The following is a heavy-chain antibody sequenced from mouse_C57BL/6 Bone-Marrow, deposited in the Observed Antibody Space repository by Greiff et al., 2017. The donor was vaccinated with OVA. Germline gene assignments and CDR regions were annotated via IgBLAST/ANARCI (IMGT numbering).Heavy chain of an antibody. J-gene: IGHJ1*03. CDR1: GYTFNSYW. CDR2: IDPSDSYT. V-gene: IGHV1-59*01. CDR3: AREFYSTLYFDG. Sequence: QVQLQQSGAELVRPGTSVKLSCKASGYTFNSYWMHWVKQRPGQGLEWIGVIDPSDSYTNYNQKFKGKATLTVDTSSSTAYMQLSSLTSEDSAVYYCAREFYSTLYFDGWGTGTTVTVSS. D-gene: IGHD2-5*01.